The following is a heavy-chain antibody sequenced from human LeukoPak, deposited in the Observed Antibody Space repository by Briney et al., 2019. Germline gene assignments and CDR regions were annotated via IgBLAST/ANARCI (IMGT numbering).Heavy chain of an antibody. CDR1: GFTFSSYG. CDR2: ISYDGSNK. V-gene: IGHV3-30*18. D-gene: IGHD3-22*01. J-gene: IGHJ4*02. CDR3: AKDSYTYYYDSSGCDY. Sequence: PGRSLRLSCAASGFTFSSYGMHWVRQAPGKGLEWVAVISYDGSNKYYADSVKGRFTISRDNSQNTLYLQMNSLRAEDTAVYYCAKDSYTYYYDSSGCDYWGQGTLVTVSS.